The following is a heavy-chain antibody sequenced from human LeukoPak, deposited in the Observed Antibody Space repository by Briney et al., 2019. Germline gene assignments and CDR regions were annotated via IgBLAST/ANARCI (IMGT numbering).Heavy chain of an antibody. CDR2: IHHSGSS. J-gene: IGHJ3*02. D-gene: IGHD1-1*01. Sequence: SETLSLPCAVSGGPFRGDNWNWFRQPPGKGLEWIGEIHHSGSSNYNPSLKSRVTISVDRSKNQFSLTLQSVTAADTAVYYCATEGAAGTGTQWHPYDMWGQGTMVTVSS. V-gene: IGHV4-34*01. CDR3: ATEGAAGTGTQWHPYDM. CDR1: GGPFRGDN.